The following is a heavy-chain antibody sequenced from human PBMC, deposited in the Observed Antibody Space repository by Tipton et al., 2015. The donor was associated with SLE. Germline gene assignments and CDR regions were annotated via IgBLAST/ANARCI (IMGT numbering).Heavy chain of an antibody. CDR1: GFTFSSYS. D-gene: IGHD2-2*01. CDR2: ISSSSSYI. J-gene: IGHJ6*02. Sequence: GSLRLSCAASGFTFSSYSMNWVRQAPGKGLEWVSSISSSSSYIYYADSVKGRFTISRDNAKSSLDLQMSGLRAEDTAVYYCARVRPAAIFSGDGMDVWGQGTTVTVSS. V-gene: IGHV3-21*01. CDR3: ARVRPAAIFSGDGMDV.